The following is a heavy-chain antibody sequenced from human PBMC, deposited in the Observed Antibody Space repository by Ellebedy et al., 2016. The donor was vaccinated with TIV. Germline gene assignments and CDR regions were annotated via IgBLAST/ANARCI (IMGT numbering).Heavy chain of an antibody. J-gene: IGHJ4*02. V-gene: IGHV4-34*01. D-gene: IGHD3-10*01. CDR1: GGSFTGYF. Sequence: MPSETLSLTCAVYGGSFTGYFWSWIRQPPGTGLEWIGDVNPSGTTNDNPSLKSRVTISVDTPKKQFYLRLTSVTAADTAVYYCARARGQYLYGSGSYFTNWGQGEMVTVSS. CDR3: ARARGQYLYGSGSYFTN. CDR2: VNPSGTT.